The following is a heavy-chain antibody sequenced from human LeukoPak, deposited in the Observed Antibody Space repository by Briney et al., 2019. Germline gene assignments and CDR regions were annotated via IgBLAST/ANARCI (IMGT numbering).Heavy chain of an antibody. J-gene: IGHJ4*02. D-gene: IGHD1-26*01. CDR1: GYTFTGYY. CDR3: ASPVGATMGVDY. Sequence: ASVKVSCKASGYTFTGYYMHWVRQAPGQGLEWMGWINPNSGGTNYAQKFQGRVTMTRDTSISTAYMEPSRLRSDDTAVYYCASPVGATMGVDYWGQGTLVTVSS. CDR2: INPNSGGT. V-gene: IGHV1-2*02.